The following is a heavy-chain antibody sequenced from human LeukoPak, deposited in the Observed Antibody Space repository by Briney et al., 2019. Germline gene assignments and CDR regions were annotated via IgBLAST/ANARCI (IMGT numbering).Heavy chain of an antibody. CDR1: GYTLTELS. Sequence: ASVKVSCKVSGYTLTELSMHWVRRAPGKGLEWMGGFDPEDGETIYAQKFQGRVTVTEDTSTDTAYMELSSLRSEDTAVYYCATGAYSSGWYYFDYWGQGTLVTVSS. V-gene: IGHV1-24*01. D-gene: IGHD6-19*01. CDR3: ATGAYSSGWYYFDY. J-gene: IGHJ4*02. CDR2: FDPEDGET.